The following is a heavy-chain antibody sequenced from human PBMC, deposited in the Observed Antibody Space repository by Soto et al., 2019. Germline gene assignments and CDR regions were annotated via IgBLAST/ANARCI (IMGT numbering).Heavy chain of an antibody. Sequence: ASVKVSCKASGYTFTSYGISWVRQAPGRGLEWMGWISAYNGNTNYAQKLQGRVTMTTDTSTSTAYMELRSLRSDDTAVYYCAREAESYGYGDFDYWVQRTLVTVSS. CDR1: GYTFTSYG. CDR2: ISAYNGNT. CDR3: AREAESYGYGDFDY. V-gene: IGHV1-18*01. D-gene: IGHD5-18*01. J-gene: IGHJ4*02.